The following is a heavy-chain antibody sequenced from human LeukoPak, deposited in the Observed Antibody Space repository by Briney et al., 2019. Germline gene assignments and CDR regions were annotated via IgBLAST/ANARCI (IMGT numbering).Heavy chain of an antibody. CDR2: ISGSGAST. V-gene: IGHV3-23*01. Sequence: GGSLRLSCAASGFTISSYAMSWVRQAPGKGLEWLSAISGSGASTHYADSVRGRFTISRDNSKCTLYLQMNSLRADDTAVYYCTKEDPRFDPWGQGTLVTVSS. CDR1: GFTISSYA. CDR3: TKEDPRFDP. J-gene: IGHJ5*02.